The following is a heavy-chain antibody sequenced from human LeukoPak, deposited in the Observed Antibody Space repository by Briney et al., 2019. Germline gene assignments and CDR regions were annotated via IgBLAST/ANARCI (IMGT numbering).Heavy chain of an antibody. CDR1: GFTFSSYE. Sequence: GGSLRLSCAASGFTFSSYEMNWVRQAPGKGLEWVSYISSSGNTIYYADSVKGRFTISRDNAKNSLYLQMNSLRAEDTAVYHCARVVAARSFDYWGQGTLVTVSS. V-gene: IGHV3-48*03. CDR2: ISSSGNTI. J-gene: IGHJ4*02. D-gene: IGHD6-6*01. CDR3: ARVVAARSFDY.